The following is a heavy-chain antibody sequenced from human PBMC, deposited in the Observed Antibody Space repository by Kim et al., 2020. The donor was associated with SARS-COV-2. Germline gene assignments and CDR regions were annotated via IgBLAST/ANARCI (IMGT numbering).Heavy chain of an antibody. J-gene: IGHJ4*02. D-gene: IGHD2-2*01. CDR3: TRQWEYCSSTSCLSDH. V-gene: IGHV5-51*01. CDR2: FDPGDSET. Sequence: GESLQISCKSSGYNFTNHWIGWVRQMPGKGLEWMGIFDPGDSETKYSPSFQGQITMSADKSISTAYLQWRSLKASDSDMYYCTRQWEYCSSTSCLSDHWGQGTLVTVSS. CDR1: GYNFTNHW.